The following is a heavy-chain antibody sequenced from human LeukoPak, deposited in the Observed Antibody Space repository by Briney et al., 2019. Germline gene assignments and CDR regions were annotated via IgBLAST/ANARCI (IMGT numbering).Heavy chain of an antibody. J-gene: IGHJ4*02. Sequence: GGSLRLSCAASGFTFDDFAMHWVRQAPGKGLEWVSLITGDGGAPYYADSVKGRFTISRDNSKNSLYLQMNSLRAEDTALYFCAKGVSIDYFDYWGQGTLVTVSS. CDR3: AKGVSIDYFDY. V-gene: IGHV3-43*02. CDR1: GFTFDDFA. CDR2: ITGDGGAP.